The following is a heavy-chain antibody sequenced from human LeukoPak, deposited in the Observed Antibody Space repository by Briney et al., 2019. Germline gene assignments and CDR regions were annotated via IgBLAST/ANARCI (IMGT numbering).Heavy chain of an antibody. CDR1: GGSISSSSYT. Sequence: SETLSLTCTVSGGSISSSSYTWGWIRQPPGKGLEWMGSIYYSGSTYYNPSLKSRVTISVDTSKNQFSLKLSSVTAADTAVYYCARELVVVAPDAFDIWGQGTMVTVSS. CDR3: ARELVVVAPDAFDI. CDR2: IYYSGST. V-gene: IGHV4-39*02. D-gene: IGHD2-15*01. J-gene: IGHJ3*02.